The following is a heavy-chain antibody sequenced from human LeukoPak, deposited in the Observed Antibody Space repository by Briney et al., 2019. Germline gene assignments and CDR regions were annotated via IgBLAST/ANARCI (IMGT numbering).Heavy chain of an antibody. D-gene: IGHD2-15*01. CDR2: ISSSSSYI. CDR3: AREEGYCSGGSCYGAFDI. V-gene: IGHV3-21*01. J-gene: IGHJ3*02. Sequence: KSGGSLRLSCAASGFTFSSYSMNWVRQAPGKGLEWVSSISSSSSYIYYADSVKGRFTISRDNAKNSLYLQMNSLRAEGTAVYYCAREEGYCSGGSCYGAFDIWGQGTMVTVSS. CDR1: GFTFSSYS.